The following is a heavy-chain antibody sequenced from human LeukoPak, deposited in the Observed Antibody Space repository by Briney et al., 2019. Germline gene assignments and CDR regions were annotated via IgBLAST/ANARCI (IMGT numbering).Heavy chain of an antibody. Sequence: SETLPLTCAVSGGSISSGGYSWSWIRQPPGKGLEWIGYIYHSGSTYYNPSLKSRVTISVDRSKNRFSLKLSSVTAADTAVYYCARDNDYFDYWGQGTLVTVSS. CDR2: IYHSGST. D-gene: IGHD2-8*01. CDR1: GGSISSGGYS. V-gene: IGHV4-30-2*01. J-gene: IGHJ4*02. CDR3: ARDNDYFDY.